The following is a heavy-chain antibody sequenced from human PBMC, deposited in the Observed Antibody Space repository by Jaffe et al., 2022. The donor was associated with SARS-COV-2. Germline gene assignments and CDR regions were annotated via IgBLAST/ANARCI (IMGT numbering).Heavy chain of an antibody. Sequence: QVQLQESGPGLVKPSETLSLTCTVSGGSISSYYWSWIRQPPGKGLEWIGYIYYSGSTNYNPSLKSRVTISVDTSKNQFSLKLSSVTAADTAVYYCARRPPGDSSSSYYFDYWGQGTLVTVSS. CDR3: ARRPPGDSSSSYYFDY. CDR2: IYYSGST. V-gene: IGHV4-59*08. J-gene: IGHJ4*02. CDR1: GGSISSYY. D-gene: IGHD6-6*01.